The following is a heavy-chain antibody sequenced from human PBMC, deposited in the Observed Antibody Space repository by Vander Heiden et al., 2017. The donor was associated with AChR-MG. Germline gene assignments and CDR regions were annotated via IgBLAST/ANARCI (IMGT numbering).Heavy chain of an antibody. J-gene: IGHJ3*02. CDR2: IIPIFGTA. Sequence: QVQLVPSGAEVKNPGSSVKVSCKALGGTFSSYAISWVRQAPGQGLEWMGGIIPIFGTANYAQKFQGRVTITADESTSTAYMELSSLRSEDTAVYYCAICDSRDRGGAFDIWGQGTMVTVSS. CDR1: GGTFSSYA. V-gene: IGHV1-69*01. CDR3: AICDSRDRGGAFDI. D-gene: IGHD3-22*01.